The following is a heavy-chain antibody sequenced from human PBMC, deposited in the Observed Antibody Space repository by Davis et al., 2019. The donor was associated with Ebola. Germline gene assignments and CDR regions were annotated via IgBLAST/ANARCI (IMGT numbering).Heavy chain of an antibody. CDR2: IRSKANSYAT. D-gene: IGHD6-25*01. CDR1: GFTFSSYA. J-gene: IGHJ6*02. CDR3: TYTYSSGEDV. Sequence: GESLKISCAASGFTFSSYAMSWVRQASGKGLEWVGRIRSKANSYATAYAASVKGRFTISRDDSKNTAYLQMNSLKTEDTAVYYCTYTYSSGEDVWGQGTTVTVSS. V-gene: IGHV3-73*01.